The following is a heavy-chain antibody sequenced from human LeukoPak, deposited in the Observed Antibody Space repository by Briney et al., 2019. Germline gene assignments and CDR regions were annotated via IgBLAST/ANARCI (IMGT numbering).Heavy chain of an antibody. CDR2: IYHSGST. D-gene: IGHD1-1*01. CDR3: ARDLKGLERAAFDI. J-gene: IGHJ3*02. Sequence: SETLSLTCTVSGGSISSSSYYWGWIRQPPGKGLEWIGSIYHSGSTYYNPSLKSRVTISVDTSKNQSSLRLSSVTAADTAVYYCARDLKGLERAAFDIWGQGTMVTVSS. V-gene: IGHV4-39*07. CDR1: GGSISSSSYY.